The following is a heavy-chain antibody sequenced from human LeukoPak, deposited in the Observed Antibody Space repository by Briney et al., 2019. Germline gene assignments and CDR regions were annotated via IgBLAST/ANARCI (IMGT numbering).Heavy chain of an antibody. Sequence: GGSLRLSCAASGFTFSSYWMSWVRQAPGKGLEWVANIRQDGSEKYYVDSVKGRFTISRDNSKNSLYLQMNSLRAEDTAVYYCASASGTLMRGFDCWGQGTLVTVSS. V-gene: IGHV3-7*01. CDR1: GFTFSSYW. J-gene: IGHJ4*02. D-gene: IGHD2-15*01. CDR2: IRQDGSEK. CDR3: ASASGTLMRGFDC.